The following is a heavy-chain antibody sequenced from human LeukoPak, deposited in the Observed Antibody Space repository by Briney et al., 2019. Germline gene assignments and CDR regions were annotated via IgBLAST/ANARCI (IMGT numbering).Heavy chain of an antibody. J-gene: IGHJ5*02. CDR3: ARAPRPNYDSSGDNWFNP. Sequence: SVKVSCKASGGTFSSYAISWVRQAPGQGLEWMGGIIPIFGTANYAQKFQGRVTITADESASTAYMELSSLRSEDTAVYYCARAPRPNYDSSGDNWFNPWGQGTLVTVSS. D-gene: IGHD3-22*01. CDR1: GGTFSSYA. CDR2: IIPIFGTA. V-gene: IGHV1-69*13.